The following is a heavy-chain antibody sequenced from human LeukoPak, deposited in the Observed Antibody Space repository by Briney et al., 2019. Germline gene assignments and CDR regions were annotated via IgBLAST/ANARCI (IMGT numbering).Heavy chain of an antibody. CDR3: VRGKLSGYDNAGDY. CDR2: VTGDGGGT. Sequence: PGGSLRLSCVASGFTYNYYEMHWVRQAPGKGLQWLSLVTGDGGGTYYSDSVRGRFTISRDNARNLLSLQMNGLRVEDTALYYCVRGKLSGYDNAGDYWGQGTLVTVSS. V-gene: IGHV3-48*03. D-gene: IGHD5-12*01. J-gene: IGHJ4*02. CDR1: GFTYNYYE.